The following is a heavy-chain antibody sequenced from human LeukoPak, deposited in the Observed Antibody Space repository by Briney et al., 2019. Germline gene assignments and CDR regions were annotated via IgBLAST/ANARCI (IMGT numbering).Heavy chain of an antibody. Sequence: PGGSPRLSCAASGFTFSSYAMHWVRQAPGKGLEWVAVISYDGSNKYYADSVKGRFTISRDNSKNTLYLQMNSLRAEDTAVYYCARDRPHWFDPWGQGTLNTVSS. V-gene: IGHV3-30-3*01. J-gene: IGHJ5*02. CDR3: ARDRPHWFDP. CDR1: GFTFSSYA. CDR2: ISYDGSNK.